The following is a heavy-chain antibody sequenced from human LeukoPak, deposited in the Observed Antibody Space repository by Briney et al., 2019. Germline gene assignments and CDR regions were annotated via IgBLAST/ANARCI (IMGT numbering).Heavy chain of an antibody. Sequence: SETLSLTCTVSGGPISSYYWSWIRQPPGKGLEWIGYIYYSGSTNYNPSLKSRVTISVDTSKNQFSLKLSSVTAADTAVYYCARGADLRFLEWLFDYWGQGTLVTVSS. J-gene: IGHJ4*02. CDR3: ARGADLRFLEWLFDY. CDR1: GGPISSYY. CDR2: IYYSGST. V-gene: IGHV4-59*01. D-gene: IGHD3-3*01.